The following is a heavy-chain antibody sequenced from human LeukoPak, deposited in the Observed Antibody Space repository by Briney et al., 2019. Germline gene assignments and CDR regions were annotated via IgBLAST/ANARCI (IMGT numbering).Heavy chain of an antibody. CDR3: ARQVYSYGHDYFDY. Sequence: GESLKISCKCSGYSFTTYWIGWVRQMPGKGLEWMGIIYPGDSDTRYSPSFQGQVTISADKSISTAYLQWSSLKASDTAMYYCARQVYSYGHDYFDYWGQGTLVTVSS. D-gene: IGHD5-18*01. CDR2: IYPGDSDT. J-gene: IGHJ4*02. CDR1: GYSFTTYW. V-gene: IGHV5-51*01.